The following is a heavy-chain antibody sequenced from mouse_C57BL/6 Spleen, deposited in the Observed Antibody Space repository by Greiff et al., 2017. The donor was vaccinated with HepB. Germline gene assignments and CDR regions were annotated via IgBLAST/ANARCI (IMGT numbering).Heavy chain of an antibody. V-gene: IGHV5-6*02. CDR2: ISSGGSYT. J-gene: IGHJ4*01. CDR1: GFTFSSYG. CDR3: ARRGLTTVVATNAMDY. D-gene: IGHD1-1*01. Sequence: EVKLMESGGDLVKPGGSLKLSCAASGFTFSSYGMSWVRQTPDKRLEWVATISSGGSYTYYPDSVKGRFTISRDNAKNTLYLQMSSLKSEDTAMYYCARRGLTTVVATNAMDYWGQGTSVTVSS.